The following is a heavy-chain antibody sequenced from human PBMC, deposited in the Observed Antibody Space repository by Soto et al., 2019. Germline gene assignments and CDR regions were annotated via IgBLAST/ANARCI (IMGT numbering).Heavy chain of an antibody. CDR3: ARQNYYSGMDV. CDR1: GYTFTSYL. V-gene: IGHV1-18*01. Sequence: ASVKVSCKASGYTFTSYLITWVRQAPGQGLEWMGWISPYNGNTNYAQMLQGRVTMTTDTSTATGYMEMRSLESDDTAVYYCARQNYYSGMDVWGQGTTVTVSS. J-gene: IGHJ6*02. CDR2: ISPYNGNT.